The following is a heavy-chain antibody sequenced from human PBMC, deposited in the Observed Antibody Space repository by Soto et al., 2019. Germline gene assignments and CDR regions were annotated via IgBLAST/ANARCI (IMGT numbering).Heavy chain of an antibody. V-gene: IGHV1-69*11. D-gene: IGHD3-16*02. CDR3: ARWPQPRYTADPYAVAV. Sequence: QVHLVQSGTEVKKPGSSVKVSCKASGGTFSSSGFSWVRQAPGQGLEWMGMIVPSLDTTNYAQNFQARVTITADEVTSTAYMELRSLRSEDTAVYYCARWPQPRYTADPYAVAVWGQGTRVIVSS. CDR1: GGTFSSSG. J-gene: IGHJ6*02. CDR2: IVPSLDTT.